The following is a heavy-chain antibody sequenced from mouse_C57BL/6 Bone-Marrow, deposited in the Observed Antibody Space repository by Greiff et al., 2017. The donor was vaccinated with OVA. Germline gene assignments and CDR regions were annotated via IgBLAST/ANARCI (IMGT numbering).Heavy chain of an antibody. D-gene: IGHD2-12*01. V-gene: IGHV5-4*01. Sequence: EVQLVESGGGLVKPGGSLKLSCAASGFTFSSYAMSWVRQTPEKRLEWVATISDGGSYTYYPDNVKGRFTISRDNANNNLYLQRGHLKAEDTAMYYGARLPAWFAYWGQGTLVTVSA. CDR1: GFTFSSYA. CDR3: ARLPAWFAY. CDR2: ISDGGSYT. J-gene: IGHJ3*01.